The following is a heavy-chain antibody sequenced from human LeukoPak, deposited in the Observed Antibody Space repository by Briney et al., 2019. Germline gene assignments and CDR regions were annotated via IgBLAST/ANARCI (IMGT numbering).Heavy chain of an antibody. CDR1: GASISSYF. J-gene: IGHJ5*02. CDR2: IYYSGSS. Sequence: SETLSLTCTVSGASISSYFWSWIRQPPGKGLEWIGYIYYSGSSNYNPSLKSRVTMSVDTSTNQFSLKLTSVTAADTAVYYCARDLSGAPGVNWFGPWGQGTLVTVSS. D-gene: IGHD7-27*01. V-gene: IGHV4-59*01. CDR3: ARDLSGAPGVNWFGP.